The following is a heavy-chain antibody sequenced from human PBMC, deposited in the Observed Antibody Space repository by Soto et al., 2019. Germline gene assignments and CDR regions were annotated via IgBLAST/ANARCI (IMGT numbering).Heavy chain of an antibody. D-gene: IGHD6-19*01. Sequence: SETLSLTCTVSGGSFSSDYWGWIRQPPGKTLEWIGFMHDDGSSNSNPSLRSRVAISIDTSNRQISLNLTSVTAADTAVYYCATACGGWPPDSGGQGKLVT. V-gene: IGHV4-59*01. CDR1: GGSFSSDY. CDR2: MHDDGSS. J-gene: IGHJ4*02. CDR3: ATACGGWPPDS.